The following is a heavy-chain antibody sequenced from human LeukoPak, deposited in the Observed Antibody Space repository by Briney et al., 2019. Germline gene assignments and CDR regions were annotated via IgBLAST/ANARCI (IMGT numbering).Heavy chain of an antibody. J-gene: IGHJ4*02. CDR1: GFTFSSSA. CDR3: MRGSYGDFY. CDR2: ISYDESQK. D-gene: IGHD3-16*01. Sequence: GGSLRLSCAASGFTFSSSAMHWVRQAPGKGLEWVAVISYDESQKYYTDSVKGRFTIFRDNSRNTLFLQMNTLGVEDTSVYYCMRGSYGDFYWGLGTLVTVSS. V-gene: IGHV3-30-3*01.